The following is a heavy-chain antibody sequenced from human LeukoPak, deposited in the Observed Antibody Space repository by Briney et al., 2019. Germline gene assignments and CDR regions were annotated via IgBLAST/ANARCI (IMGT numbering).Heavy chain of an antibody. V-gene: IGHV3-49*03. D-gene: IGHD3-10*01. J-gene: IGHJ4*02. CDR3: TRDSLKWFWEFGFDY. CDR2: IRSKAYGGTT. Sequence: GGSLRLSCTASGFTFCDYAMSWFPQARGEGREGVIFIRSKAYGGTTEYAEWVKGKFTSSRNESKSIAYMQIHSLKTEDTAVYYCTRDSLKWFWEFGFDYWGQGNLVTVSS. CDR1: GFTFCDYA.